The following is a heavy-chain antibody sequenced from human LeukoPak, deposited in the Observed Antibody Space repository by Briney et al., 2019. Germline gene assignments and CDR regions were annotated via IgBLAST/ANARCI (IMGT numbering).Heavy chain of an antibody. CDR1: GYTFTSYG. Sequence: GASVKVSCKASGYTFTSYGISWVRQAPGQGLEWMGWISACNGNTNYAQKFQGRVTMTTETSTSTAYMELRSLRSDDTAVYYCARDRGRNSGNNYDSSGYYDYWGQGTLVTVSS. D-gene: IGHD3-22*01. J-gene: IGHJ4*02. V-gene: IGHV1-18*01. CDR3: ARDRGRNSGNNYDSSGYYDY. CDR2: ISACNGNT.